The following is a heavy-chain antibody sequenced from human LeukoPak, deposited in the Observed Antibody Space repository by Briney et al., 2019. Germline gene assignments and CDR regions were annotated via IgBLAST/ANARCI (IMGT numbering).Heavy chain of an antibody. Sequence: GGSLRLSCAASGFTFSTYTMNWVRQAPGKGLEWVSSISTSISYIYYADSVKGRFTISRDNAKNSLYLQMNSLRAEDTAVYYCARWATYSYGYYYNYGMNVWGQGTTVTVSS. CDR3: ARWATYSYGYYYNYGMNV. CDR2: ISTSISYI. J-gene: IGHJ6*02. D-gene: IGHD5-18*01. V-gene: IGHV3-21*01. CDR1: GFTFSTYT.